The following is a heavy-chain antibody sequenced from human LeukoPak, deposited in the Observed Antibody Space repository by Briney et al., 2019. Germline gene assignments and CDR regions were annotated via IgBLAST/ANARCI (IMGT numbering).Heavy chain of an antibody. CDR1: GFTFSDYY. CDR2: ISSSSSYI. Sequence: GGSLRLSCAASGFTFSDYYMSWIRQAPGKGLEWVSSISSSSSYIFYADSVKGRFTISRDNAKNSLYLQMNSLRAEDTAVYYCARVLIVGATGDAFDIWGQGTMVTVSS. D-gene: IGHD1-26*01. V-gene: IGHV3-11*06. CDR3: ARVLIVGATGDAFDI. J-gene: IGHJ3*02.